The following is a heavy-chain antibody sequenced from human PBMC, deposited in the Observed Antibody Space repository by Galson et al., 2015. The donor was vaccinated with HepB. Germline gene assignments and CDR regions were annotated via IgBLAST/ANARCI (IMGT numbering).Heavy chain of an antibody. D-gene: IGHD2-2*02. CDR3: ARAKCSSTSCYTGLVYYYYYYHMDV. CDR2: INSDGSST. J-gene: IGHJ6*03. V-gene: IGHV3-74*01. CDR1: GFTFSSYW. Sequence: SLRLSCAASGFTFSSYWMHWVRQAPGKGLVWVSRINSDGSSTSYADSVKGRFTISRDNAKNTLYLQMNSLRAEDTAVYYCARAKCSSTSCYTGLVYYYYYYHMDVWGKGTTVTVSS.